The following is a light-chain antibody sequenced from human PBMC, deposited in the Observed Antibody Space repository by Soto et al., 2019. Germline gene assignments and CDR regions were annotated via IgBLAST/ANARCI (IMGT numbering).Light chain of an antibody. J-gene: IGKJ5*01. CDR1: QSVVINF. CDR3: QQYGSAPLT. Sequence: IVLTQSPDTLSLSPGERATLSCRSSQSVVINFLAWYQQKPGQAPRLXIFGASNRATGIPDRFSGGGSGTDFALTISRLEPEDFAVYYCQQYGSAPLTFGQGTRLEIK. CDR2: GAS. V-gene: IGKV3-20*01.